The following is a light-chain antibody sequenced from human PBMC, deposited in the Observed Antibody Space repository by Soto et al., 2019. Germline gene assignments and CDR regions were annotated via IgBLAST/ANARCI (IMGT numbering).Light chain of an antibody. V-gene: IGLV2-14*01. CDR1: SSDVGGYNY. CDR2: EVS. CDR3: SSYTGSSTYVV. Sequence: QSALTQPASVSGSPGQSITISCTGTSSDVGGYNYVSWYQQHPGKAPKLLIYEVSNRPSGVSNRFTASKSGNTASLTISGLQAEDEAVYYCSSYTGSSTYVVFGGGTKLTVL. J-gene: IGLJ2*01.